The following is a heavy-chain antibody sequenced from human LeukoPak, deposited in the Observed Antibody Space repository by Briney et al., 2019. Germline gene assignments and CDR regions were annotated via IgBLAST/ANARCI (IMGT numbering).Heavy chain of an antibody. CDR1: GFTFSDYY. CDR2: ISDSSSYT. Sequence: GGSLRLSCAASGFTFSDYYMSWIRQAPGKGLEWVSYISDSSSYTKYADSVKGRFTISRDNAKNSLYLQMNSLRAEDRAVYYCARDRCSGTSCFIDYWGQGTLVTVSS. V-gene: IGHV3-11*06. CDR3: ARDRCSGTSCFIDY. D-gene: IGHD2-2*01. J-gene: IGHJ4*02.